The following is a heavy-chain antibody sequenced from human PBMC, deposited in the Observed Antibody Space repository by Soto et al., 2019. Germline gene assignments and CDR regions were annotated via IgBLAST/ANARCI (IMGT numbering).Heavy chain of an antibody. CDR3: AKDGPVGYCSSTSCYANWFDP. Sequence: GGSLRLSCAASGFTFSSYAMSWVRQAPGKGLEWVSAISGSGGSTYYADSVKGRFTISRDNSKNTLYLQMNSLRAEDTAVYYCAKDGPVGYCSSTSCYANWFDPWGQGTLVTVSS. D-gene: IGHD2-2*01. CDR2: ISGSGGST. J-gene: IGHJ5*02. CDR1: GFTFSSYA. V-gene: IGHV3-23*01.